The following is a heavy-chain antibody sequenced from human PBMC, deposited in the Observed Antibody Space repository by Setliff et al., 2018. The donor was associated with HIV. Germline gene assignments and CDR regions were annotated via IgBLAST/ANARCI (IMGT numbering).Heavy chain of an antibody. CDR2: IYNSART. Sequence: SSETLSLTCTVSGDSISSYSWNWIRQSPGGGLEWIGYIYNSARTSYNPSPKSRVTISVDTSKNQFSLKLTSVTAADTAVYYCARRIDNSGSFPDKNWFDTWGQGSLVTVSS. J-gene: IGHJ5*02. D-gene: IGHD3-10*01. CDR3: ARRIDNSGSFPDKNWFDT. CDR1: GDSISSYS. V-gene: IGHV4-4*09.